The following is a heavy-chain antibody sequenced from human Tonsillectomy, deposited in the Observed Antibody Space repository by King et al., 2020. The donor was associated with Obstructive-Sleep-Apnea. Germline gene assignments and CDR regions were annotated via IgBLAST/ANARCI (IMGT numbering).Heavy chain of an antibody. CDR3: AKTSDYGWGCIDY. CDR1: GFTFDDYA. D-gene: IGHD3-10*01. Sequence: VQLVESGGVVVQTGGSLRLSCAASGFTFDDYAMHWVRQAPGKGLEWVSLISWDGGSTYYADSVKGRFTISRDNRINSLYLQMNSLRAEDTALYYCAKTSDYGWGCIDYWGQGTLVTVSS. V-gene: IGHV3-43D*03. CDR2: ISWDGGST. J-gene: IGHJ4*02.